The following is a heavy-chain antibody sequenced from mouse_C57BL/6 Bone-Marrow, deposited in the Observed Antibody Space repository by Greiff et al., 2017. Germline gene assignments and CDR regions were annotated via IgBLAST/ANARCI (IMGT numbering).Heavy chain of an antibody. D-gene: IGHD2-5*01. J-gene: IGHJ1*03. V-gene: IGHV1-62-2*01. CDR2: FYPGSGSI. Sequence: VQLQQSGAELVKPGASVKLSCKASGYTFAEYTIHWVKQRSGQGLEWIGWFYPGSGSIKYNEKFKDKATLTADKASSTVSMGLSRLTSEDSAVYFCARHKGIYSNYLYGYFDVWGTGTTVTVSS. CDR1: GYTFAEYT. CDR3: ARHKGIYSNYLYGYFDV.